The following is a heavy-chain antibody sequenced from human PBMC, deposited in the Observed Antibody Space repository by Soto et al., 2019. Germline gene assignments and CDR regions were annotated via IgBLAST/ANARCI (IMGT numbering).Heavy chain of an antibody. Sequence: QVQLVESGGGVAQPGRSLRLSCAASGFTFSSHSMHWVRQAPGKGLEWVAVISFDGSYKYYADSVKGRFTISRDNSKNPLYLQMSSLRAEDTAVYYCARGASITVAGTSFDYWGQGTLVTVSS. V-gene: IGHV3-30-3*01. CDR1: GFTFSSHS. CDR3: ARGASITVAGTSFDY. J-gene: IGHJ4*02. D-gene: IGHD6-19*01. CDR2: ISFDGSYK.